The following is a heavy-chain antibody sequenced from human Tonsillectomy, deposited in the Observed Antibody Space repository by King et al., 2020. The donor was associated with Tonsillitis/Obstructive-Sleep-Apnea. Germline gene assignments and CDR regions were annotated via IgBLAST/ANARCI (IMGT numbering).Heavy chain of an antibody. J-gene: IGHJ6*03. CDR1: GGSISSSRYY. D-gene: IGHD3-9*01. CDR3: ARHAPDMDNYYYYMDV. Sequence: QLQESGPGLVKPSETLSLSCTVSGGSISSSRYYWGWIRQPPGKGLERIGTIYYNGDTYFNPSLKSRVTVSIDTSENQFSLKLTSVTAADTAVYYCARHAPDMDNYYYYMDVWGKGTTVTVSS. V-gene: IGHV4-39*01. CDR2: IYYNGDT.